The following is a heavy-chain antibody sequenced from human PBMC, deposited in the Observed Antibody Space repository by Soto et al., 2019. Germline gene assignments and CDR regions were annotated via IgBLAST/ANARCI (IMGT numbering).Heavy chain of an antibody. Sequence: PSVTMSVTCTVAGGSISSGGCYWSWIRQHPEGLEWIGYIYYSGSTYYNPSLKSRVTISVDTSKNQFSLKLSSVTAADTAVYYCARWWSGSRQGFDPWGQGTLVTVSS. D-gene: IGHD3-3*01. V-gene: IGHV4-31*03. CDR3: ARWWSGSRQGFDP. CDR1: GGSISSGGCY. CDR2: IYYSGST. J-gene: IGHJ5*02.